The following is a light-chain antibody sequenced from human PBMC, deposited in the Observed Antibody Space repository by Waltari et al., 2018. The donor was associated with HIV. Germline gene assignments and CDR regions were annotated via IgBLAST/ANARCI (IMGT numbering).Light chain of an antibody. V-gene: IGKV3-20*01. CDR3: QQYGSSEGFT. J-gene: IGKJ3*01. CDR2: GPS. Sequence: EIVLTQSPGTLSLSPGDRATLSCRASQIVGGNSLAWYQKKPGQAPRLLIYGPSTRAAGIPDRFSGSGSETDFTLTIRRLEPEDCAVYYCQQYGSSEGFTFGPGTRVDI. CDR1: QIVGGNS.